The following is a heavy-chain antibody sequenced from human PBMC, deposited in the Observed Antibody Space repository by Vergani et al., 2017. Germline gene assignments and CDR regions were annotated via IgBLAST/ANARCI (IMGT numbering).Heavy chain of an antibody. J-gene: IGHJ6*04. Sequence: QVQLVESGRGVVQPGRSLRLSCAASGFTFSSYAMHWVRQAPGKGLEWVAVISYDGSNKYYADSVKGRFTISRDNSKNTLYLQMNSLRAEDTAVYFCARTLKFLDMDVWGKGTTVTVSS. CDR3: ARTLKFLDMDV. CDR2: ISYDGSNK. D-gene: IGHD3-3*01. CDR1: GFTFSSYA. V-gene: IGHV3-30-3*01.